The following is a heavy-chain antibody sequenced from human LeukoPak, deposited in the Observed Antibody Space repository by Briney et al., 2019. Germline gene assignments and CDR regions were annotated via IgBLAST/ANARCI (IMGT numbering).Heavy chain of an antibody. J-gene: IGHJ4*01. D-gene: IGHD4-11*01. V-gene: IGHV1-24*01. CDR1: GYSFTGYY. Sequence: ASVKVSCKASGYSFTGYYMHWVRQAPGKGLEWMGGFDPEDGETIYAQKFQGRVTMTEDTSTDTAYMELSSLRSEDTAVYYCARDRNLWPFDYWGQGTLVTVSS. CDR3: ARDRNLWPFDY. CDR2: FDPEDGET.